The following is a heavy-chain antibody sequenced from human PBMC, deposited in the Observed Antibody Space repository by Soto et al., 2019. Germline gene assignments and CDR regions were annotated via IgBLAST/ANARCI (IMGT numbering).Heavy chain of an antibody. Sequence: EVHLVDSGGGLAQPGRSLRLSCTASGFTFDDFAMHWVRRVPGKGLEWVSSITWNGKSTGYADSVAGRFIISRDNAKNSLFLQMNSLRREDTALYYCAKGGPDAFCGGGRCYFDSWGQGTQVTVSS. J-gene: IGHJ4*02. V-gene: IGHV3-9*01. CDR2: ITWNGKST. D-gene: IGHD2-21*01. CDR1: GFTFDDFA. CDR3: AKGGPDAFCGGGRCYFDS.